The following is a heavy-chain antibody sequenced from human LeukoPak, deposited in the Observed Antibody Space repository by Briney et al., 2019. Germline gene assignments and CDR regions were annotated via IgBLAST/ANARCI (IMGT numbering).Heavy chain of an antibody. CDR1: GFTFTNYA. J-gene: IGHJ4*02. D-gene: IGHD6-6*01. Sequence: GGSLRLSCAASGFTFTNYAMSWVRQAPGKGLEWVSYISSSGSTIYYADSVKGRFTISRDNAKNSLYLQMNSLRAEDTAVYYCASETGYSSSQSDYWGQGTLVTVSS. V-gene: IGHV3-48*03. CDR3: ASETGYSSSQSDY. CDR2: ISSSGSTI.